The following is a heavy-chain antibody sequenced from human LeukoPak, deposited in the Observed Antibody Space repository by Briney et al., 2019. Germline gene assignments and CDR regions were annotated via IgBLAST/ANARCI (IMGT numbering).Heavy chain of an antibody. CDR2: IIPIFGTA. CDR3: ARPGDSSGYYLWAFDI. V-gene: IGHV1-69*05. J-gene: IGHJ3*02. Sequence: SVKVSCKASGGTFSSYAISRVRQAPGQGLEWMGRIIPIFGTANYAQKFQGRVTITTDESTSTAYMELSSLRSEDTAVYYCARPGDSSGYYLWAFDIWGQGTMVTVSS. CDR1: GGTFSSYA. D-gene: IGHD3-22*01.